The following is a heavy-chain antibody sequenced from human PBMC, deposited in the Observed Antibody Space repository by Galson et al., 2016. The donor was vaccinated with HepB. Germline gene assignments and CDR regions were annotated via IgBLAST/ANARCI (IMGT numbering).Heavy chain of an antibody. V-gene: IGHV4-61*02. Sequence: TLSLTCTISGVSIRSGPYYWSWIRQPVGKGLEWIGRINTRGTTNYNPSLKSRVIMSVDTSKNEISLKLDSVTAADTAVYYCAREETNPSESPVAYFQLWGQGSLLSVSS. CDR3: AREETNPSESPVAYFQL. D-gene: IGHD5-24*01. CDR2: INTRGTT. CDR1: GVSIRSGPYY. J-gene: IGHJ1*01.